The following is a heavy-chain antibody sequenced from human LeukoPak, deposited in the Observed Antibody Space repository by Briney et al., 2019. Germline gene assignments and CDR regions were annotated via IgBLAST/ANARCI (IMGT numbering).Heavy chain of an antibody. CDR2: INPNSGGT. CDR3: ARDNSVGDTAWWFDP. CDR1: GYTFTGNY. V-gene: IGHV1-2*02. D-gene: IGHD1-26*01. J-gene: IGHJ5*02. Sequence: ASVKVSCKASGYTFTGNYMHWVRQAPGQGLEWMGWINPNSGGTNYAQKFQGRVTMTRDTSITTAYMELTSLRSDDTAVYYCARDNSVGDTAWWFDPWGQGTLVTVSS.